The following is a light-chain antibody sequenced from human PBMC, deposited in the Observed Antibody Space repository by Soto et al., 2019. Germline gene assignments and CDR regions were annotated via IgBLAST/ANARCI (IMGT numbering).Light chain of an antibody. Sequence: DIHLTQSPSFLSASVGDRVTITCRASQPINTYLAWYQQKAVKAPKLLIYGAFILQRGVPSRFSGSVSGSGTEFTLTISSLQPEDFATYYCQRLNSFPLYTFGQGTKLEIK. CDR3: QRLNSFPLYT. CDR2: GAF. V-gene: IGKV1-9*01. J-gene: IGKJ2*01. CDR1: QPINTY.